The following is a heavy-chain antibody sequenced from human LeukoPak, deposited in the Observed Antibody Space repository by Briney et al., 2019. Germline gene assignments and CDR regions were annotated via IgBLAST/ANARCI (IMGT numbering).Heavy chain of an antibody. CDR2: ISYDGSNK. Sequence: PGGSLRLSCAASGFTFSSYGMLWVRQAPGKGLEWVAVISYDGSNKYYADSVKGRFTISRDNSKNTLYLQMNSLRAEDTAVYYCAKDLGGVARNWFDPWGQGTLVTVSS. CDR1: GFTFSSYG. V-gene: IGHV3-30*18. J-gene: IGHJ5*02. CDR3: AKDLGGVARNWFDP. D-gene: IGHD3-3*01.